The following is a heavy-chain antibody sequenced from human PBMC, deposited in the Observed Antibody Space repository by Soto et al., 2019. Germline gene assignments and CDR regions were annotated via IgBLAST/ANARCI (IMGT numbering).Heavy chain of an antibody. CDR2: IFHDGTA. V-gene: IGHV4-4*02. CDR3: ARLVYDTRLNYMYFDF. J-gene: IGHJ4*02. CDR1: GVSISSGNW. Sequence: PSETLSLTCAVSGVSISSGNWWTWVHRTPQRGLEYIGEIFHDGTANYYPSFERRVAISVDTSKNQFSLKLTSVTAADTAIYFCARLVYDTRLNYMYFDFWGQGALVTVSS. D-gene: IGHD2-8*01.